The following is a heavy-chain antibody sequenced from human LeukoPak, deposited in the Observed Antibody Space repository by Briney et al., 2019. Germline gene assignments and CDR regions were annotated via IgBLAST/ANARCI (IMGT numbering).Heavy chain of an antibody. CDR3: AKDLIIGSTVTAFDY. CDR2: ISSSSSYI. Sequence: PGGSLRLSCAASGSTFSSYSMNWVRQAPGKGLEWVSSISSSSSYIYYADSVKGRFTISRDNAKNSLYLQMNSLRAEDTAVYYCAKDLIIGSTVTAFDYWGQGTLVTVSS. CDR1: GSTFSSYS. D-gene: IGHD4-17*01. V-gene: IGHV3-21*04. J-gene: IGHJ4*02.